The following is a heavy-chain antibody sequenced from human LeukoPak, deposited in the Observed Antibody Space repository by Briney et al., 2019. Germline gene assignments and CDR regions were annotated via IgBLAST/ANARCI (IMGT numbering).Heavy chain of an antibody. D-gene: IGHD6-19*01. V-gene: IGHV4-59*08. CDR2: IYYSGST. J-gene: IGHJ6*02. Sequence: SSETLSLTCTVSGGSISSYYWSWIRQPPGKGLEWIGYIYYSGSTNYNPSLKSRVTISVDTSKNQFSLKLSSVTAADTAVYYCARRQGSGWYGQYYYYGMDVWGQGTTVTVSS. CDR1: GGSISSYY. CDR3: ARRQGSGWYGQYYYYGMDV.